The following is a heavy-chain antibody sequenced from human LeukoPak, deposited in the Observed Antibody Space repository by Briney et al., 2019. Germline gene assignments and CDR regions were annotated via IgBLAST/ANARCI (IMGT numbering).Heavy chain of an antibody. CDR3: ARGGPPLYSGYDLGY. D-gene: IGHD5-12*01. J-gene: IGHJ4*02. CDR1: GFTFSSYW. Sequence: GGSLRLSCAASGFTFSSYWMSWVRQAPGKGLEWVANIKQDGSEKYYVDSVKGRFTISRDNAKNSLFLQMNSLRAEDTAVYYCARGGPPLYSGYDLGYWGQGTLVTVSS. CDR2: IKQDGSEK. V-gene: IGHV3-7*03.